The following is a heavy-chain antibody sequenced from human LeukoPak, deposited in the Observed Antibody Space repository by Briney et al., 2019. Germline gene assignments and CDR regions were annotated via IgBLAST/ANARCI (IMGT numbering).Heavy chain of an antibody. J-gene: IGHJ4*02. Sequence: GRSLRLSCAASGFTFSSHGIHWVRQAPGKGLEWVAVISYAGSDKYYAGSVKGRFTISRDTSKNTLYLQMNSLRAEDTAVYYCAKDMGEDGSYYLDYWGQGTLVTVSS. V-gene: IGHV3-30*18. D-gene: IGHD1-26*01. CDR2: ISYAGSDK. CDR1: GFTFSSHG. CDR3: AKDMGEDGSYYLDY.